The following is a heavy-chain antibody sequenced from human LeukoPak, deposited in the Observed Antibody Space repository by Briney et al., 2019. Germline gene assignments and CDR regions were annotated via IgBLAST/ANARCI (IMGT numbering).Heavy chain of an antibody. D-gene: IGHD3-10*01. CDR3: ARDGTRRTTYYYGSGTLNWFDP. J-gene: IGHJ5*02. V-gene: IGHV1-2*02. CDR1: GYTFTGYY. CDR2: INPNSGGT. Sequence: GASVKVSCKASGYTFTGYYMHWVRQAPGQGLEWMGWINPNSGGTNYAQKFQGRVTMTRDTSISTAYMELRSLRSDDTAVYYCARDGTRRTTYYYGSGTLNWFDPWGQGTLVTVSS.